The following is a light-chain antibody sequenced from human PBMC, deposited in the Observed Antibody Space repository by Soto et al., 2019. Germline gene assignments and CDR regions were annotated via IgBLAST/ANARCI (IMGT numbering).Light chain of an antibody. Sequence: EIVLRQSPGTLSLSPGERATLSCRASQSISSSYLAWYQQKPGQAPRLLIYGASSRATGIPDRFSGSGSGTDFTLTISRLEPEDFAVYYCQQYGSSPCTFGQGTKLEIK. CDR2: GAS. CDR1: QSISSSY. V-gene: IGKV3-20*01. CDR3: QQYGSSPCT. J-gene: IGKJ2*02.